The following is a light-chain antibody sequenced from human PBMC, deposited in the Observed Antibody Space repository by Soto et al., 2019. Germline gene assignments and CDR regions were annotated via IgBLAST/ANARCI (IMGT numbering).Light chain of an antibody. CDR1: QSLLHSNGNIY. J-gene: IGKJ1*01. CDR2: LGS. CDR3: MQAIQAPLT. V-gene: IGKV2-28*01. Sequence: DIVLTQSPLSLPVTPGEPASISCRSSQSLLHSNGNIYLAWYLQKPGQSPQLLIYLGSILASGVPDRFSGSGSCTDFTLKITRVEAEDVGVYYCMQAIQAPLTFGLGTKVEI.